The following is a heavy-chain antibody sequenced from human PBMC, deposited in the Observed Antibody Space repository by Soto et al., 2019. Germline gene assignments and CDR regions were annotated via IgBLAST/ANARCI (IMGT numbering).Heavy chain of an antibody. V-gene: IGHV4-39*01. CDR3: RSSSRYSTDV. Sequence: QLQLQESGPGLVKPSETLSLSCTVSGGSITSSFYWGWIRQPPGKGLEWIGSIYGTGNTYYNPSLKGRVTISADTSKNQSSLNLISVTAADPAVYYCRSSSRYSTDVWGQGATVTVSS. CDR2: IYGTGNT. D-gene: IGHD6-13*01. J-gene: IGHJ6*02. CDR1: GGSITSSFY.